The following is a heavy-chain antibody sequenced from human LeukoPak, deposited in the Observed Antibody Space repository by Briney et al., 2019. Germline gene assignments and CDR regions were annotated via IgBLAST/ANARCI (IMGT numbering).Heavy chain of an antibody. Sequence: SETLSLTCIVSGGSISSYCWSWIRQSPGKGLEWIGYIYYSGSTNYNPSLKSRVTISVDTSKKKFSLKLSSVTAADTAVYYCARRLAVGGWFDPWGQGTLVTVSS. J-gene: IGHJ5*02. D-gene: IGHD6-13*01. CDR2: IYYSGST. V-gene: IGHV4-59*01. CDR3: ARRLAVGGWFDP. CDR1: GGSISSYC.